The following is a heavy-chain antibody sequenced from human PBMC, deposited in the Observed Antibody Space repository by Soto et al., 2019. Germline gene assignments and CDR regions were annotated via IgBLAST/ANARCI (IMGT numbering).Heavy chain of an antibody. CDR2: ISGNGGST. V-gene: IGHV3-23*01. CDR3: AKGGIPAAPCPRYFDY. CDR1: GIIFSSYA. Sequence: EVQVLESGGGLEQPGGSLRLSCAASGIIFSSYAMNWVRQAPGKGLEWVSAISGNGGSTYYSDSVKGRFTISRDNSKNMVYLQMNSLRAEDTAVYYCAKGGIPAAPCPRYFDYWGQGTQVTVSS. D-gene: IGHD6-25*01. J-gene: IGHJ4*02.